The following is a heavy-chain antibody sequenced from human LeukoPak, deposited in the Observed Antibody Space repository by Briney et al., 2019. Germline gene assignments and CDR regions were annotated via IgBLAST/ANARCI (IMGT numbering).Heavy chain of an antibody. CDR3: ARVSQGTVTSYYYYGMDV. CDR1: GSSISSGDYY. J-gene: IGHJ6*02. Sequence: PSETLSLTCTVSGSSISSGDYYWSWIRQPPGKGLEWIGYIYYSGSTYYNPSLKSRVTISVDTSKNQFSLKLSSVTAADTAVYYCARVSQGTVTSYYYYGMDVWGQGTTVTVSS. CDR2: IYYSGST. D-gene: IGHD4-17*01. V-gene: IGHV4-30-4*01.